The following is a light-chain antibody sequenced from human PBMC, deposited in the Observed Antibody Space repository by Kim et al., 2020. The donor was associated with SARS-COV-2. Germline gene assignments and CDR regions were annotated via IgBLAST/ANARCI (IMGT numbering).Light chain of an antibody. J-gene: IGKJ2*01. CDR1: WNVGTW. Sequence: SASVGDRVPITCRASWNVGTWLAWYQQKPGRAPSLLIYLASTLESGVPSRFSGTGSGTEFSLSITSLQPDDFATYYCQHYSRFPYTFGQGTKLEI. CDR3: QHYSRFPYT. CDR2: LAS. V-gene: IGKV1-5*03.